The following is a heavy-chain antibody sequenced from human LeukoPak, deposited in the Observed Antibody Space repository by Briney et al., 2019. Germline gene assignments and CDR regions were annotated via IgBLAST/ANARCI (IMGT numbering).Heavy chain of an antibody. CDR3: ARDQRGDSFGENDY. Sequence: GGSLKLSCSASGFTFSSYWLSWVRQGPGEGLGWVANNRPDGSEKYYVDSVKGRFTISRDNAKNSLYVQMNSLRAEDTAVYYCARDQRGDSFGENDYWGQGTLVTVSS. D-gene: IGHD5-18*01. CDR1: GFTFSSYW. CDR2: NRPDGSEK. J-gene: IGHJ4*02. V-gene: IGHV3-7*03.